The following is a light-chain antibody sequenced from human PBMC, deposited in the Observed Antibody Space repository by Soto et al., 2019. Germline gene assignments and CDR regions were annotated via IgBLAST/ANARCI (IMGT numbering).Light chain of an antibody. Sequence: QSALTQPASVSGTPGQSITISCTGTSSDIGGYNYVSWYQQPPGKATKLMIYDVSHRPSGVSQLFSGSKSGNTASLTISVLQAEDEADYYGSSYTSSSTLVFGTGTKLTVL. J-gene: IGLJ1*01. CDR1: SSDIGGYNY. CDR3: SSYTSSSTLV. V-gene: IGLV2-14*01. CDR2: DVS.